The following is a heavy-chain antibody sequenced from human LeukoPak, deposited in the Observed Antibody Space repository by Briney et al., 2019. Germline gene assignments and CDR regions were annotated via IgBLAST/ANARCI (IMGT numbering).Heavy chain of an antibody. V-gene: IGHV3-21*01. CDR3: ATARAYDTRDLDY. J-gene: IGHJ4*02. Sequence: GGSLRLSCAASGFTFSSYTMFWVRQAPGKGLEWVSSISSSSSYIYYGDSVKGRFTISRDNAKNSLFLQMSSLTDDDTPVYYCATARAYDTRDLDYWGQGTLVTVSS. CDR2: ISSSSSYI. D-gene: IGHD3-22*01. CDR1: GFTFSSYT.